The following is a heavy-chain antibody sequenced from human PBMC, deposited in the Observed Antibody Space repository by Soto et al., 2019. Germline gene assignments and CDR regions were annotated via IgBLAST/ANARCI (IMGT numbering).Heavy chain of an antibody. CDR2: INHSGST. CDR3: ARAVYYGSGSSYGWFDP. CDR1: GGSFSGYY. Sequence: SETLSLTCAVYGGSFSGYYWSWIRQPPGKGLEWIGEINHSGSTNYNPSLKSRGTISVDKPKNQFSLKLSCVTAADTAVYYCARAVYYGSGSSYGWFDPWGEGTLVT. V-gene: IGHV4-34*01. J-gene: IGHJ5*02. D-gene: IGHD3-10*01.